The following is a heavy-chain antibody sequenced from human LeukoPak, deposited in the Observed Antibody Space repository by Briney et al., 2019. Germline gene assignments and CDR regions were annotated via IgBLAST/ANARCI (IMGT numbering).Heavy chain of an antibody. Sequence: PGGSLRLTCAASGFTFSSYGMHWVRQAPGKGLEWVAVISYDGSNKYYADSVKGRFTISRDNSKNTLYLQMNSLRAEDTAVYYCARDRRSGSGSPYYYYGMDVWGQGTTVTVSS. V-gene: IGHV3-30*03. CDR1: GFTFSSYG. D-gene: IGHD3-10*01. CDR3: ARDRRSGSGSPYYYYGMDV. CDR2: ISYDGSNK. J-gene: IGHJ6*02.